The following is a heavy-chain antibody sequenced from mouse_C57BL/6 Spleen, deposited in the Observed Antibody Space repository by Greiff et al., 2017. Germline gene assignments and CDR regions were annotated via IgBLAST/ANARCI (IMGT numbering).Heavy chain of an antibody. Sequence: DVKLEESGGGLVQPGGSMKLSCAASGFTFSDAWMDWVRQSPEKGLEWVAEIRNKANNHATYYAESVKVRFTISRDDSKSSVYLQMNSLRAEDTDIYYWTKSTTVVDWYFDVWGTGTTLTVSS. V-gene: IGHV6-6*01. D-gene: IGHD1-1*01. CDR1: GFTFSDAW. CDR3: TKSTTVVDWYFDV. J-gene: IGHJ1*03. CDR2: IRNKANNHAT.